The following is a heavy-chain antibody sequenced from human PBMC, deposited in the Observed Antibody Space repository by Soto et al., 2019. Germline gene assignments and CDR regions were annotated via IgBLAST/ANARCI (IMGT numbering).Heavy chain of an antibody. V-gene: IGHV3-7*03. CDR2: IKQDGSDK. D-gene: IGHD2-2*01. J-gene: IGHJ4*02. CDR3: ARGPDCDGTSCYAYYFES. Sequence: GGSLRLSCTASGFRFSSYWMSWVRQAPGKGLEWVANIKQDGSDKHLVDSIRGRFTISRDNAKISLFLQMDNLRVEDTAVYYCARGPDCDGTSCYAYYFESWGQGAPVTVPQ. CDR1: GFRFSSYW.